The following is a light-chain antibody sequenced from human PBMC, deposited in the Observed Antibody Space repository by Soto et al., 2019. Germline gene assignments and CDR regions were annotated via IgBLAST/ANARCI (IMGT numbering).Light chain of an antibody. CDR3: QQYYSYWT. CDR1: QGISSY. V-gene: IGKV1-5*01. CDR2: DAS. Sequence: DIQMTQSPSTLPASVGDRVTITCRASQGISSYLAWYQQKPGKAPKLLIFDASTLENGVPARFSGSRSGPEFSLTISSLQPDDFATYYCQQYYSYWTFGQGTKVDIK. J-gene: IGKJ1*01.